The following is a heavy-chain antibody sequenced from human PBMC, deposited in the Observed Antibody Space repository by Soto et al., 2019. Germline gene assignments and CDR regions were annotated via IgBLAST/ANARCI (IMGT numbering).Heavy chain of an antibody. CDR1: GFTFRNYP. D-gene: IGHD2-2*01. Sequence: EVQLLESGGGLVQPGESLRLSCAASGFTFRNYPMTWVRQAPGKGLDWVSTISGSGADTYYPNSVKGRVIISRDNSKNTLYLQINSLRAEDTATYYCAKGGLLPRANRWFWGQGTLVTVSS. CDR2: ISGSGADT. J-gene: IGHJ4*02. CDR3: AKGGLLPRANRWF. V-gene: IGHV3-23*01.